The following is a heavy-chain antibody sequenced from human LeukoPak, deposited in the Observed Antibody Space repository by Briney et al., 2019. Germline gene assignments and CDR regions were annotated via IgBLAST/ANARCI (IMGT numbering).Heavy chain of an antibody. CDR2: IYYSGST. CDR1: GGSMSSYY. Sequence: SETLSLTCTVSGGSMSSYYWSWIRQPPGKGLEWIGYIYYSGSTNYNPSLKSRVTISVDTSKNQFSLKLSSVTAADTAVYYCARGSGYYDSSGSGYGMDVWGQGTTVTVSS. D-gene: IGHD3-22*01. CDR3: ARGSGYYDSSGSGYGMDV. V-gene: IGHV4-59*01. J-gene: IGHJ6*02.